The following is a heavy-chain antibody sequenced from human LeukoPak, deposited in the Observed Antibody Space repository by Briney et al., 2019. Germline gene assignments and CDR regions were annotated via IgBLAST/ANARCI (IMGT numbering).Heavy chain of an antibody. D-gene: IGHD1-26*01. CDR1: GYTFTGYG. V-gene: IGHV1-18*01. Sequence: ASVKVSCKASGYTFTGYGISWVRQAPGQGLEWMGWISPYNGNAKYLQRLQGRLTMTTDTSTSTAYMEVRSLRSDDTAVHYCAREESIGSYQFLHDFWGQGTLVTVSS. CDR3: AREESIGSYQFLHDF. CDR2: ISPYNGNA. J-gene: IGHJ4*02.